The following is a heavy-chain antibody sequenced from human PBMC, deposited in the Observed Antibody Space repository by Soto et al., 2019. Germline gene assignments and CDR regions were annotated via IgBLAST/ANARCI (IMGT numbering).Heavy chain of an antibody. J-gene: IGHJ6*02. CDR2: INHSGST. V-gene: IGHV4-34*01. CDR3: ARVGAGYSYGYYYYGMDV. CDR1: GGSFSGYY. D-gene: IGHD5-18*01. Sequence: SETLSLTCAVYGGSFSGYYWSWIRQPPGKGLEWIGEINHSGSTNYNPSQKSRDTISVDTSKNQFSLKLSSVTAADTAVYYCARVGAGYSYGYYYYGMDVWGQGTTVT.